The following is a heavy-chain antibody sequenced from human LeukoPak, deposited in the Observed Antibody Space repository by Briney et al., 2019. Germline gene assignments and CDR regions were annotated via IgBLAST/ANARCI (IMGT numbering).Heavy chain of an antibody. J-gene: IGHJ5*02. CDR2: INHSGST. V-gene: IGHV4-34*01. CDR1: GGSISSYY. D-gene: IGHD6-13*01. CDR3: ASIAAAGTSGNWFDP. Sequence: PSETLSLTCTVSGGSISSYYWSWIRQPPGKGLEWIGEINHSGSTNYNPSLKSRVTISVDTSKNQFSLKLSSVTAADTAVYYCASIAAAGTSGNWFDPWGQGTLVTVSS.